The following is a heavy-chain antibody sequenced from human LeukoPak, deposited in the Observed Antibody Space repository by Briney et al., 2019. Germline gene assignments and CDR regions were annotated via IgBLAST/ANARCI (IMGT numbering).Heavy chain of an antibody. Sequence: SVKVSCKASGGTFSSNAIRWVRQAPGQGLEWMGRIIPIFGTANYAQKFQGRVTITTDESTSTAYMELSSLRSEDTAVYYCATYDSSGYYYEGPFVYWGQGTLVTVSS. V-gene: IGHV1-69*05. CDR3: ATYDSSGYYYEGPFVY. CDR2: IIPIFGTA. D-gene: IGHD3-22*01. CDR1: GGTFSSNA. J-gene: IGHJ4*02.